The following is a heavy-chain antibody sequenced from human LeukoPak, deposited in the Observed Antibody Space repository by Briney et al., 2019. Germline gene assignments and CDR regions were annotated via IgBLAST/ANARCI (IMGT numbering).Heavy chain of an antibody. Sequence: GSSLRLSCEASAVTFSSYAMHWVRQAPGKGLEWVAVISYDRSNRYYADYVKGRFTISRDNSMNTLYLQMSSLRAEDTAVYYCASSYSGGYRYYGMDVWGQGTTVTVSS. CDR2: ISYDRSNR. CDR3: ASSYSGGYRYYGMDV. V-gene: IGHV3-30-3*01. CDR1: AVTFSSYA. J-gene: IGHJ6*02. D-gene: IGHD1-26*01.